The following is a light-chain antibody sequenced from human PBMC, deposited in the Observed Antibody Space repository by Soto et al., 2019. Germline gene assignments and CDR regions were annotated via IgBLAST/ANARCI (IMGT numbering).Light chain of an antibody. V-gene: IGKV1-9*01. Sequence: DIPLTQSPSFLSASVGDRVTIACRASQGINSHLAWYQQKPGEAPKVVLYATSTLQSGVPSMFSGSESETDSTLTISSLQPEDFAVYYCQQLNSYPITFGQGTRLEIK. CDR3: QQLNSYPIT. J-gene: IGKJ5*01. CDR1: QGINSH. CDR2: ATS.